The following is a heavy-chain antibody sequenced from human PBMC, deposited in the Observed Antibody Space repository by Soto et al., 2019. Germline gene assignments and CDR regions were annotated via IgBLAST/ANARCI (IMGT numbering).Heavy chain of an antibody. J-gene: IGHJ4*02. CDR2: TSGSGDST. D-gene: IGHD5-18*01. Sequence: EVQLLESGGGLVQPGGSLRLSCVASGFTFSNYAMSWVRQAPGKGLEWVSATSGSGDSTYYADSVKGRFTISRDNSKNRLYLQMNSLRAEDTAVYYCAPTGDTAILTDYWGQGTLVTVSS. V-gene: IGHV3-23*01. CDR1: GFTFSNYA. CDR3: APTGDTAILTDY.